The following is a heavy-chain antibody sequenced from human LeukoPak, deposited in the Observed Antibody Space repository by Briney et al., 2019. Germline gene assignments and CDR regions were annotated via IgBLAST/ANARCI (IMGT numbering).Heavy chain of an antibody. Sequence: GGSLRLSCAASGFTFSNYAMSWVRQAPGKGLEWVSTITDSRGDTNYAASVRGRFTISRDNSKNTLFLQMNSLRADDTAVYYCTKDRNSFGSRGSDYWGQGTLVTVSS. CDR3: TKDRNSFGSRGSDY. CDR1: GFTFSNYA. V-gene: IGHV3-23*01. CDR2: ITDSRGDT. D-gene: IGHD3-10*01. J-gene: IGHJ4*02.